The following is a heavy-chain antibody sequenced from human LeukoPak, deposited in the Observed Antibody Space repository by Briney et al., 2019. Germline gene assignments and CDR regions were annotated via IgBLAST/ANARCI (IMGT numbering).Heavy chain of an antibody. CDR1: GGSISSADYY. V-gene: IGHV4-30-4*01. J-gene: IGHJ6*02. CDR3: ARVLSGYYYYGMDV. CDR2: IYYSGST. D-gene: IGHD3-22*01. Sequence: SETLSLTCTVSGGSISSADYYSSWIRQPPGKGLEWIGYIYYSGSTYYNPSLKSRVTISVDTSKNQFSLKLSSVTAADTAVYYCARVLSGYYYYGMDVWGQGTTVTVSS.